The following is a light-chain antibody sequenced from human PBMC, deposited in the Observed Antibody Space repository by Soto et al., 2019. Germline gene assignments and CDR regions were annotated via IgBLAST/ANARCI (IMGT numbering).Light chain of an antibody. V-gene: IGLV2-14*01. J-gene: IGLJ1*01. CDR1: SSDVGPYNY. CDR2: EVS. Sequence: ALTQPASVSGSPGQSITISCAGTSSDVGPYNYVSWYQLHPGKAPKLMIFEVSNRPSGVSNRFSGSKSGNTASLTISGLQAEDEADYYCSSYTSTDTLYVFGTGTKVTVL. CDR3: SSYTSTDTLYV.